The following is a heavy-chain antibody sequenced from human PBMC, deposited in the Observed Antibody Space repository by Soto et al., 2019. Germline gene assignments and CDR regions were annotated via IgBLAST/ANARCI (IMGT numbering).Heavy chain of an antibody. CDR3: VHSRCGGDCLQSYSSHYYYGMDV. V-gene: IGHV2-5*02. J-gene: IGHJ6*02. D-gene: IGHD2-21*02. Sequence: QITLKESGPTLVKPTQTLTLTCTFSGFSLSTGGMGVGWIRQPPGKALEWLALIYWDDDKRYSQSLKSRLTIAKDTSKNPVVLTMTNMDPVDTATYYCVHSRCGGDCLQSYSSHYYYGMDVWGQGTTVTVSS. CDR1: GFSLSTGGMG. CDR2: IYWDDDK.